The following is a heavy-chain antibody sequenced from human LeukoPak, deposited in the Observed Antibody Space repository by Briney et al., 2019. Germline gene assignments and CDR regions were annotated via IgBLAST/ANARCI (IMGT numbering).Heavy chain of an antibody. V-gene: IGHV1-18*01. Sequence: ASVKVSCKASGYTFTSYGISWVRQAPGQGLEWMGWISAYNGNTNYAQKLQGRVTMTTDTSTSTAYMELRSLRSDDTAVYYCARRTLPQKIRYSSSWYFGFDYWGQGTLVTVSS. D-gene: IGHD6-13*01. CDR1: GYTFTSYG. CDR3: ARRTLPQKIRYSSSWYFGFDY. J-gene: IGHJ4*02. CDR2: ISAYNGNT.